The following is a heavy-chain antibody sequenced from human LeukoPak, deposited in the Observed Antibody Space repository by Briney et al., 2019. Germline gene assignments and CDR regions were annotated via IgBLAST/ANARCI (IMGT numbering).Heavy chain of an antibody. CDR3: ARGQPADEMDSSSSDYYYYYMDV. Sequence: PSETLSLTCTVSGGSISSSSYYWGWIRQPPGKGLEWIGYIFYSGSTYYSPSLKSRVTISVDTSKNQFSLNLISVTAADTAVYYCARGQPADEMDSSSSDYYYYYMDVWGKGTTVTVSS. CDR2: IFYSGST. V-gene: IGHV4-39*01. CDR1: GGSISSSSYY. D-gene: IGHD6-6*01. J-gene: IGHJ6*03.